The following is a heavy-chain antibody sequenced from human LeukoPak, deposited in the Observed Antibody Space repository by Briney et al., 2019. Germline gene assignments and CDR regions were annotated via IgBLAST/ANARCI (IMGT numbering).Heavy chain of an antibody. Sequence: GGSLRLSCAASGFTFSSYAMSWVRQAPGKGLEWVSAISGSGGSTYYADSVKGRFSISRDNSKNTLSLQMNSLRVEDTALYYCARGKRGFIYGSDFWGQGTLVTVSS. CDR3: ARGKRGFIYGSDF. CDR1: GFTFSSYA. D-gene: IGHD5-18*01. J-gene: IGHJ4*02. CDR2: ISGSGGST. V-gene: IGHV3-23*01.